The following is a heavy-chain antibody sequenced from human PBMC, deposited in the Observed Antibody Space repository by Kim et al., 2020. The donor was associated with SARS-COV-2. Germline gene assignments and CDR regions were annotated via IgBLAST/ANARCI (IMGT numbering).Heavy chain of an antibody. D-gene: IGHD3-10*01. CDR3: ASLFSGP. Sequence: SSRRTISYSDPVKGRLTIPRDTAHNSLYLQMNSLRAADTAVYYCASLFSGPWGQGTLVTVSS. V-gene: IGHV3-48*01. J-gene: IGHJ5*02. CDR2: SSRRTI.